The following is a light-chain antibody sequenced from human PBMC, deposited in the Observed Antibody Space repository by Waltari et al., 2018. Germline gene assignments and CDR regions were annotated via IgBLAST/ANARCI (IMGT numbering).Light chain of an antibody. CDR1: QSVSSN. CDR2: GAA. V-gene: IGKV3-15*01. J-gene: IGKJ1*01. Sequence: EIVMTQSPATLSVSPGERATLSCRASQSVSSNLAWYQQKPGQAPRLLIYGAATRATGIPARFSGSGSGTEFTLTISSLQSEEFAVYYGQQYNNWPPTFGQGTKVEIK. CDR3: QQYNNWPPT.